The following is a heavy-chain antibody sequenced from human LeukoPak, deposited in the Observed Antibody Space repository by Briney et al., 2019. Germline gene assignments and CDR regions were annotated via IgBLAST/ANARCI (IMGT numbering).Heavy chain of an antibody. CDR3: ARNDIFGVLPEF. J-gene: IGHJ4*02. V-gene: IGHV1-24*01. Sequence: SVKXXCKVSGYTLTELSMHWVRQAPGKGLEWMGGFDPEDGETICAQKFQGRVTMTEDTSTDTAYMELSSLRSEDTAVYYCARNDIFGVLPEFWGMGTLVSVTS. D-gene: IGHD3-3*02. CDR2: FDPEDGET. CDR1: GYTLTELS.